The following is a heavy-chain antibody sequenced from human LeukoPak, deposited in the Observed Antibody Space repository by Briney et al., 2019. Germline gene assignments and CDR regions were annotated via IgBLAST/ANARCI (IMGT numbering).Heavy chain of an antibody. J-gene: IGHJ4*03. CDR1: GFTFSRYA. CDR3: AKDGQIAAAAYYFDY. V-gene: IGHV3-30*18. D-gene: IGHD6-13*01. CDR2: IASDGRDK. Sequence: PGGSLRLSCASSGFTFSRYAMHWVRQAPGKGLEWVAVIASDGRDKHYVDSVRGRFTISRENSKNTLYLQMNTLRAEDTAVYYCAKDGQIAAAAYYFDYWGQGTTVTVYS.